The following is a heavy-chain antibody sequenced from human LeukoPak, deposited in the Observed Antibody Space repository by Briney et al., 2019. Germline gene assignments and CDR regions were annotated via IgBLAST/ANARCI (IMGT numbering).Heavy chain of an antibody. CDR2: INAYNGYT. D-gene: IGHD3-3*01. V-gene: IGHV1-18*01. Sequence: ASVKVSCKASGYSFTSFSIVWVRQAPGQGLEWMGWINAYNGYTNSAQNLQGRITLTTDTSTTTAYMELRSLRSDDTAVYYCARDRGRFLEWPGDYWGQGTLVTVSS. CDR1: GYSFTSFS. J-gene: IGHJ4*02. CDR3: ARDRGRFLEWPGDY.